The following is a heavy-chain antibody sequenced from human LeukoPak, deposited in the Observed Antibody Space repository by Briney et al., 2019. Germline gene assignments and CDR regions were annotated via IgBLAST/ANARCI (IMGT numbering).Heavy chain of an antibody. V-gene: IGHV3-66*01. CDR2: IFSHGET. Sequence: PGGSLRLSCAASGFTVGNNYMNWVRQAPGKGLEWVSLIFSHGETSYADSVKGRFTISRDNSKNTLYLQMNGLRVEDTAVYYWARDPPAVSINTYAWGQGTLVTVSS. CDR3: ARDPPAVSINTYA. D-gene: IGHD2-8*01. J-gene: IGHJ4*02. CDR1: GFTVGNNY.